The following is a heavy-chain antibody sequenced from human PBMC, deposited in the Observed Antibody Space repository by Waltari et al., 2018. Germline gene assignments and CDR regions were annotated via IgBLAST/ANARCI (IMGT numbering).Heavy chain of an antibody. CDR1: GFTFAAYA. V-gene: IGHV3-9*03. CDR3: AKCGGDCSTGFDY. D-gene: IGHD2-21*01. CDR2: ISWNSGSI. Sequence: EVQLVESGGGLVQPGRSLSLSCAASGFTFAAYAMHWVRQAPGKGPEWVSGISWNSGSIGYADSVKGRFTISRDNAKNSLYLQMNSLRAEDMALYYCAKCGGDCSTGFDYWGQGTLVTVSS. J-gene: IGHJ4*02.